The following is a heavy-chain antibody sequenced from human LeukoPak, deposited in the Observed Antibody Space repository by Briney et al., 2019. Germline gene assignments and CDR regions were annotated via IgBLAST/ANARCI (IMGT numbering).Heavy chain of an antibody. D-gene: IGHD1-26*01. V-gene: IGHV4-59*01. CDR3: ARGPGGGATSGFFQH. CDR1: GGSISSYY. CDR2: IYYSGST. J-gene: IGHJ1*01. Sequence: SETLSLTCTVSGGSISSYYWSWIRQPPGKGLEWIGYIYYSGSTNYNPSLKSRVTISVDTSKNQFSLKLSSVTAADTAVYYCARGPGGGATSGFFQHWGQGTLVTVSS.